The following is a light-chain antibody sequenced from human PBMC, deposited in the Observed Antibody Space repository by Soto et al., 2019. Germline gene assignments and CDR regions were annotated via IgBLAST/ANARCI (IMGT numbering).Light chain of an antibody. V-gene: IGKV3-20*01. CDR1: QSVSSSY. J-gene: IGKJ1*01. CDR2: GAS. CDR3: QQTGTWT. Sequence: EIVLTQSPGTLSLSPGERATLSCRASQSVSSSYLAWYQQKPGQAPRLLIYGASSRATGIPDRFSGSGSGTDFTLTISRLEPEDFAVYYCQQTGTWTFGQGTQVDIK.